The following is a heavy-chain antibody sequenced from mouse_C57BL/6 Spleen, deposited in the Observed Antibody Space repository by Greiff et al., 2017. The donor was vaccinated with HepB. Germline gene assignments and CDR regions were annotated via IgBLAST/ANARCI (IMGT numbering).Heavy chain of an antibody. CDR1: GYTFTSYG. D-gene: IGHD2-1*01. V-gene: IGHV1-81*01. CDR2: IYPRSGNT. Sequence: QVQLQQSGAELARPGASVKLSCKASGYTFTSYGMSWVKQRTGQGLEWIGEIYPRSGNTYYNEKFKGKATLTADKSSSTAYMELRSLTSEDSAVYFCARGGYGSWYFDVWGTGTTVTVSS. J-gene: IGHJ1*03. CDR3: ARGGYGSWYFDV.